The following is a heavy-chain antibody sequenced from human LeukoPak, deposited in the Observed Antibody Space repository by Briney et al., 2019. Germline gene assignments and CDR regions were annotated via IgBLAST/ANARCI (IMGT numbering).Heavy chain of an antibody. V-gene: IGHV4-34*01. CDR3: ARARDSGYDYGGIFDY. D-gene: IGHD5-12*01. J-gene: IGHJ4*02. Sequence: PSETLSLTCAVYGGSFSGYYWSWIRQPPGKGLEWIGEINHSGSTNYNPSLKSRVTISVDTSKNQFSLKLSSVTAADTAVYYCARARDSGYDYGGIFDYWGQGTLVTVSS. CDR1: GGSFSGYY. CDR2: INHSGST.